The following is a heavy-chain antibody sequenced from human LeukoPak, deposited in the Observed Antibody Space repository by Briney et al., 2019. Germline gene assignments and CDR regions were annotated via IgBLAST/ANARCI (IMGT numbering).Heavy chain of an antibody. D-gene: IGHD3-10*01. Sequence: ASVKVSCKASGYTFTGYYMHWVRQAPGQGLEWMGWINPNSGGTNYAQKFQGRVTMTRDTSISTAYMELSRLRSDDTAVYYCARRIWFGESFDYWGQGTLVTVSS. J-gene: IGHJ4*02. V-gene: IGHV1-2*02. CDR3: ARRIWFGESFDY. CDR2: INPNSGGT. CDR1: GYTFTGYY.